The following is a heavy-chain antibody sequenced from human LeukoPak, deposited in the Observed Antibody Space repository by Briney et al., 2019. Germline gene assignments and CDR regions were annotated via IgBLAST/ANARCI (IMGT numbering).Heavy chain of an antibody. D-gene: IGHD2-2*01. J-gene: IGHJ4*02. CDR3: ARVVVVVPAARIRRYYFDY. CDR1: GYTFTGYY. CDR2: MNPNSGGT. V-gene: IGHV1-2*02. Sequence: ASVKVSCKASGYTFTGYYMHWVRGAPGQGLKWMGGMNPNSGGTNYAQKFQGRVTMTRDTSISTAYMELSRLRSDDTAVYYCARVVVVVPAARIRRYYFDYWGQGTLVTVSS.